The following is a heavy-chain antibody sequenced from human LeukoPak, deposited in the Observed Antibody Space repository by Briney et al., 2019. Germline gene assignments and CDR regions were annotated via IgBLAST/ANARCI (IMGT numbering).Heavy chain of an antibody. CDR3: ARHLTSEYSSGWYYVDY. Sequence: GSLRLSCAASGFTFSSYAMSWVRQPPGKGLEWIGSIYYSGSTYYNPSLKSRVTISVDTSKNQFSLKLSSVTATDRAVYYCARHLTSEYSSGWYYVDYWGQGTLVTVSS. CDR1: GFTFSSYA. J-gene: IGHJ4*02. D-gene: IGHD6-19*01. V-gene: IGHV4-38-2*01. CDR2: IYYSGST.